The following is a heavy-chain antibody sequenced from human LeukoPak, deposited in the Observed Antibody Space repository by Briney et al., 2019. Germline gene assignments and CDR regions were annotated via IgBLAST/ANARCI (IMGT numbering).Heavy chain of an antibody. CDR2: IKQDGSKT. J-gene: IGHJ4*02. V-gene: IGHV3-7*05. Sequence: GGPLRLSCVASGFTFSRYWMSWVRQAPGKGLEWVANIKQDGSKTYYVDSVKGRFTISRDNAKNSLYLQMNSLRAEDTAVYYCARISIAAAGDFDYWGQGTLVTVSS. D-gene: IGHD6-13*01. CDR1: GFTFSRYW. CDR3: ARISIAAAGDFDY.